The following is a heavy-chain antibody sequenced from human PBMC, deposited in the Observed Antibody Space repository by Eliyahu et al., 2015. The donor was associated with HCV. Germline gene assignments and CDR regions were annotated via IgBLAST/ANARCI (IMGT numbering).Heavy chain of an antibody. CDR2: ISFDGSNK. Sequence: QVXLVESGGGVVQPGRSLXLXXAVSGFTFSXXGMHWVRQAPGKGVEWVAFISFDGSNKYYADSVKGRFTLSRDISKNTLYLQMKNLRAEDTAVYYCARDQDELMEYAIGGGVDYWGQGTPVTVSS. V-gene: IGHV3-33*05. D-gene: IGHD2-8*01. CDR3: ARDQDELMEYAIGGGVDY. J-gene: IGHJ4*02. CDR1: GFTFSXXG.